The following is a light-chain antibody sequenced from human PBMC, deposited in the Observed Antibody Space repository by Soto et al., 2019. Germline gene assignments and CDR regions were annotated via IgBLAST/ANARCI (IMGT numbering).Light chain of an antibody. CDR2: DVS. V-gene: IGLV2-14*03. J-gene: IGLJ3*02. CDR1: NSDVGYSDY. Sequence: QSAPTQPASVSGSPGQSITISCTGTNSDVGYSDYVAWYQSHPGKAPKLLMYDVSNRPSGVSNRFSGSKSGNTASLTISGLQAEDEADYYCISFTRSLPHVFGGGTKLTVL. CDR3: ISFTRSLPHV.